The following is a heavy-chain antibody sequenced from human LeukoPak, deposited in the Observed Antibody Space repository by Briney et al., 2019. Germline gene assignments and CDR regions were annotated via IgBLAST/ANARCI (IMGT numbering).Heavy chain of an antibody. D-gene: IGHD3-9*01. Sequence: AGSLRLPCAASGFTFRSYWMHWVRQAPRQGLLWVSRINSDGSITSYADPVKGRFTISRDNAKNTLYLQMDSLRAEDTAVYYCVRDAHNILTAPYFDYWGQGTLVTVSS. CDR3: VRDAHNILTAPYFDY. J-gene: IGHJ4*02. CDR2: INSDGSIT. CDR1: GFTFRSYW. V-gene: IGHV3-74*01.